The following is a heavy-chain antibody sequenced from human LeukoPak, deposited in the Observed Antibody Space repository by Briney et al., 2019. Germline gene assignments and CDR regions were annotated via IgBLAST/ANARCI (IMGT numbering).Heavy chain of an antibody. V-gene: IGHV4-4*02. CDR3: ARDGVSGYSYGYGNYFDY. CDR2: IYHSGST. CDR1: GGSISSSNW. Sequence: SETLSLTCAVSGGSISSSNWWSWVRQPPEKGLEWIGEIYHSGSTNYNPSLKSRVTISVDKSKNQFSLKLSSVTAADTAVYYCARDGVSGYSYGYGNYFDYWGQGTLVTVSS. J-gene: IGHJ4*02. D-gene: IGHD5-18*01.